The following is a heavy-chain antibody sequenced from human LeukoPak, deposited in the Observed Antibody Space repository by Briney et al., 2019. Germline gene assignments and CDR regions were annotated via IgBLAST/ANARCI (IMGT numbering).Heavy chain of an antibody. CDR1: GYTFTGYY. V-gene: IGHV1-2*04. CDR3: ARECSGGSCYSWNYFDY. CDR2: INPNSGGT. Sequence: ASVKVSCKASGYTFTGYYMHWVRQAHGQGLEWIGWINPNSGGTNYAQKFQGWVTMTRDTSISTAYMELSRLRSDDTAVYYCARECSGGSCYSWNYFDYWGQGTLVTVSS. D-gene: IGHD2-15*01. J-gene: IGHJ4*02.